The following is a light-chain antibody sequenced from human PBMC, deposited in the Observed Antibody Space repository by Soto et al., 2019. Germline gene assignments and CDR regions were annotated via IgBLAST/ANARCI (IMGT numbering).Light chain of an antibody. CDR3: CSYAGNFYV. CDR1: RSDVGGYDY. V-gene: IGLV2-11*01. CDR2: DVS. Sequence: QSALTQPRSVSGSPGQSVAISCTGTRSDVGGYDYVSWYQQHPGKAPKLMIYDVSKRPSGVPDRFSGSKSGNTASLTISGLQAEDEADYYCCSYAGNFYVFGTGTKVTVL. J-gene: IGLJ1*01.